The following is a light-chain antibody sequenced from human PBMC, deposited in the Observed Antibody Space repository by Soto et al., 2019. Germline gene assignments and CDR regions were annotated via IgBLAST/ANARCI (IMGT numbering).Light chain of an antibody. J-gene: IGKJ2*01. CDR2: KVS. CDR3: MQGTYWPYT. CDR1: QSVVYSDGNTY. Sequence: DVVMTQSPLSLPVTLGQPASVSCRSSQSVVYSDGNTYLSWFQQRPGQSPRRLIYKVSNRDSGVPDRFSGSESENDFTLKMSGVEDEDVRLYYCMQGTYWPYTFGQGTQLAIK. V-gene: IGKV2-30*01.